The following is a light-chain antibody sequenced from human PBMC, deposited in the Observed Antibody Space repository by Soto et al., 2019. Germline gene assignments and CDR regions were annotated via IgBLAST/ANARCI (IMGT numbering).Light chain of an antibody. CDR1: TGAVTSGYY. J-gene: IGLJ2*01. Sequence: QAVVTQEPSLTVSPGGTVTLPCASSTGAVTSGYYPNWFQQKPGQAPRALIYSTSNKHPWTPARFSGSLLGGKAALTLSGVQPEDEAEYYCLLYYGGAQVGGGTKLTVL. CDR2: STS. V-gene: IGLV7-43*01. CDR3: LLYYGGAQ.